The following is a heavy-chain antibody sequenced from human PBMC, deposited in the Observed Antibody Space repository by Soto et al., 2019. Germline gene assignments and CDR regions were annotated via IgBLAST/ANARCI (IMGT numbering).Heavy chain of an antibody. CDR3: ARHKATVTTCWFDP. D-gene: IGHD4-17*01. Sequence: SETLSLTCTVSGGSISSYYWSWIRQPPGKGLEWIGNIYYSGSTNYNPSLKSRVTISVDTSKNQFSLKLSSVTAADTAVYYCARHKATVTTCWFDPWGQGTLVTVSS. CDR2: IYYSGST. V-gene: IGHV4-59*08. J-gene: IGHJ5*02. CDR1: GGSISSYY.